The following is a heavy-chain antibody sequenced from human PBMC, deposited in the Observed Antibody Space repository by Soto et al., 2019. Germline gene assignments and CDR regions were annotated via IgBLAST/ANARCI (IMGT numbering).Heavy chain of an antibody. CDR2: IYSGST. CDR3: ARRGSGHTFDY. V-gene: IGHV4-39*01. Sequence: SETLSLTCAVSGASISRGGFHWGWIRQPPGQGLEWIGSIYSGSTYYNPPLKSRVTISADTSKNEFSLRLTSVTAADTAVYYCARRGSGHTFDYWGQGTLVTVSS. J-gene: IGHJ4*02. CDR1: GASISRGGFH. D-gene: IGHD3-10*01.